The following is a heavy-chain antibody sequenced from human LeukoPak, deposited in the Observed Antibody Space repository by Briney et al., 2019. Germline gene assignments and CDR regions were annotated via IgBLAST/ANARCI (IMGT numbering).Heavy chain of an antibody. CDR2: IYYSGST. CDR3: ARHFGSFDH. J-gene: IGHJ4*02. Sequence: PSETLSLTCTVSGGSISSSGYYWGWLRQPPGKGLEWFGSIYYSGSTYYNPSLKSRVTISVDTSKNQFFLKQSSVTAADTAVYYCARHFGSFDHWGQGTLVTVSS. D-gene: IGHD3-10*01. V-gene: IGHV4-39*01. CDR1: GGSISSSGYY.